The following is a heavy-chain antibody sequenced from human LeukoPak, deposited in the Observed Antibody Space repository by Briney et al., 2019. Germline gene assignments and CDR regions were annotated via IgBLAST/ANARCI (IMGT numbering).Heavy chain of an antibody. CDR1: GYTFTSYY. V-gene: IGHV1-46*01. Sequence: ASVKVSCKASGYTFTSYYMHWVRQAPGQGLEWMGIINPSGGSTNYAQKFQGRVTMTRDTSTSTVYMELSSLRSEDTAVYYCARVEGPKGSDYWGQGTLVTVSS. CDR3: ARVEGPKGSDY. CDR2: INPSGGST. J-gene: IGHJ4*02. D-gene: IGHD1-1*01.